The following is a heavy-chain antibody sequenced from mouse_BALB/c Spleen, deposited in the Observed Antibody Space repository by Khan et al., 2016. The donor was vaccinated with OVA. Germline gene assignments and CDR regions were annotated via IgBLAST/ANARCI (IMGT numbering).Heavy chain of an antibody. CDR3: ARGGAAYYRNDGGAMEY. D-gene: IGHD2-14*01. J-gene: IGHJ4*01. Sequence: QIQLVQSGPELKKPGETVRISCKASGYNFTTAGIQWVQKMPGKGLKWIGWINTHSGVPKYAEDFKGRFVFSLEISVNTAYLQITNLKTENTATYFCARGGAAYYRNDGGAMEYWGQGTSVTVSS. CDR1: GYNFTTAG. CDR2: INTHSGVP. V-gene: IGHV9-4*02.